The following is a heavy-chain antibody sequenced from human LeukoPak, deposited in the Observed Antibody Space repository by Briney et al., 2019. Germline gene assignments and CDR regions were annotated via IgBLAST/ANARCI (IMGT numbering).Heavy chain of an antibody. D-gene: IGHD4-17*01. CDR2: ISSSGSTI. J-gene: IGHJ5*02. Sequence: PGGSLRLSCAASGFTFSDYEMNWVRQAPGKGLEWVSYISSSGSTIFYADSVKGRFTISRDNAKNTLYLQMNSLRAEDTAVYYCARGGLTVTTWLDPWGQGTLVTVSS. V-gene: IGHV3-48*03. CDR1: GFTFSDYE. CDR3: ARGGLTVTTWLDP.